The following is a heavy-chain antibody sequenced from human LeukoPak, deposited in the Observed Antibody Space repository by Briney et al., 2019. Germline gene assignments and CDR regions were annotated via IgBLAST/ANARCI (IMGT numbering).Heavy chain of an antibody. D-gene: IGHD6-25*01. J-gene: IGHJ4*02. CDR3: ARDFIPAATFHS. CDR1: GFTFDDYA. Sequence: GGSLRLSCAASGFTFDDYAMHWVRQAPGKGLEWVSGINWNSGSTGYADSVKGRFTISRDNAKNSLYLQMDSLRVEDTARYYCARDFIPAATFHSWGQGTRVTVSS. CDR2: INWNSGST. V-gene: IGHV3-9*01.